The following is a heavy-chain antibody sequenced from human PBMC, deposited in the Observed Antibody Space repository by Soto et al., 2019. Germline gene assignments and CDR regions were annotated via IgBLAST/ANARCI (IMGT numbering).Heavy chain of an antibody. CDR3: ARYSNGYFDFYI. CDR1: GGSISSSSYY. D-gene: IGHD5-18*01. CDR2: IYYSEST. Sequence: QLQLQESGPGLVKPSDTLSLTCTVSGGSISSSSYYWDWIRQPPGKGLEWIGSIYYSESTSYNTSLKSRVTISVDTSKNQFSLKLSSVTSADTAVYYCARYSNGYFDFYIWGQGTMVTVSS. V-gene: IGHV4-39*01. J-gene: IGHJ3*02.